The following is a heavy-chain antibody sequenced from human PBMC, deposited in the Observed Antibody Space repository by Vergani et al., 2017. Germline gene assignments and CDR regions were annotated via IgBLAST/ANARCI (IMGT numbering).Heavy chain of an antibody. CDR2: ISYDGSNK. D-gene: IGHD5-24*01. CDR3: AKPMATTPDY. CDR1: GFTFSSYA. Sequence: QVQLVESGGGVVQPGRSLRLSCAASGFTFSSYAMHWVRQAPGKGLEWVAVISYDGSNKYYADPVKGRFTISRDNSKNTLYLQMNSLRAEDTAVYYCAKPMATTPDYWGQGTLVTVSS. V-gene: IGHV3-30-3*02. J-gene: IGHJ4*02.